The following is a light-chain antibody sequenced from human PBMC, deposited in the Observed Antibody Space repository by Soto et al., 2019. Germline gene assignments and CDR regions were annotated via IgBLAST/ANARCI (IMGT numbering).Light chain of an antibody. V-gene: IGLV2-23*01. CDR2: EGS. J-gene: IGLJ3*02. CDR1: RSDVGGYNL. Sequence: QSALTQPASVSGSPGQSITISCTGTRSDVGGYNLVSWYQHHPGKAPKLMIYEGSKRPSGVSNRFSGSKYGNTASLTISGLQVKDEADYYCCSYAGGSTWVFGGGTKLTVL. CDR3: CSYAGGSTWV.